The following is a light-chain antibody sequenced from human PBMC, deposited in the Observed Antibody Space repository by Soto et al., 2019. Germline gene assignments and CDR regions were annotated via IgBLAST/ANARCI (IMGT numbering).Light chain of an antibody. CDR2: AAS. J-gene: IGKJ1*01. CDR1: QGIATG. Sequence: IQLTQSPASLSASIRDTVSITCRASQGIATGLAWYQQKPGAPPKLLIYAASTLQSGVPSRFSGSGSGTDFTLTISSLQPEDVATYYCQKYNSALRTFGQGTKVDIK. V-gene: IGKV1-27*01. CDR3: QKYNSALRT.